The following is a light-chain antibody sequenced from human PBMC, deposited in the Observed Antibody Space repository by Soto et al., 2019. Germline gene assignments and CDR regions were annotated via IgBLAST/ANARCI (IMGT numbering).Light chain of an antibody. J-gene: IGLJ1*01. Sequence: HCVLTHLPSLSWAPGQMVTISCTGSSSNIGAGYEVHWYQKLPGTSPKLLIYGNNNRPSGVPARFSGSKSGTSASLAITGLHAEDEADYYCQSYDNSLSHTVFGSGTKVTVL. CDR2: GNN. CDR1: SSNIGAGYE. V-gene: IGLV1-40*01. CDR3: QSYDNSLSHTV.